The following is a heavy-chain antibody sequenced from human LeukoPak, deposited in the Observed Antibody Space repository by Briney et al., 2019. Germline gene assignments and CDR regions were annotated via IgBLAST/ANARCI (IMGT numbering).Heavy chain of an antibody. Sequence: GGSLRLSCAASGFTFSSYAMHWVRQAPGKGLEWAAVISYDGSNKYYADSVKGRFTISRDNSKNTLYLQMNSLRPEDTAVYYCARGGKRALAGTRSPQYFQHWGQGTLVTVSS. CDR2: ISYDGSNK. CDR3: ARGGKRALAGTRSPQYFQH. D-gene: IGHD6-19*01. J-gene: IGHJ1*01. CDR1: GFTFSSYA. V-gene: IGHV3-30*04.